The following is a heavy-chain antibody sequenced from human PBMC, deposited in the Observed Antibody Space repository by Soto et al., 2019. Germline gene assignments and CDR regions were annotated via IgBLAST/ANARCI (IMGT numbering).Heavy chain of an antibody. J-gene: IGHJ3*01. Sequence: ASEDPSLTRAVSGGALSGFYLGWIRPPPGKGLGWIGEINHSGSTNYNPSLKSRVTISVDTSKNQFSLKLSSVTAADTAVYYCARHPNYDFWSGSLVPQGNTFDFWGQGTMVTVS. CDR1: GGALSGFY. CDR3: ARHPNYDFWSGSLVPQGNTFDF. V-gene: IGHV4-34*01. D-gene: IGHD3-3*01. CDR2: INHSGST.